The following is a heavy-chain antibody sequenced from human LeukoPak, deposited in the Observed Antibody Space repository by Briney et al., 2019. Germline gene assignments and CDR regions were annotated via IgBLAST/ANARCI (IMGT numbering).Heavy chain of an antibody. CDR1: GFTVSSND. D-gene: IGHD2-2*01. J-gene: IGHJ3*02. V-gene: IGHV3-66*01. CDR2: IYSGGST. Sequence: GGSLRLSCAASGFTVSSNDMSWVRQAPGKGLECISVIYSGGSTDYADSVKGRFTISRDNSKNTLYLQMNSLRAEDTAVYYCARDRVYCSTTSCAGPDAFDIWGQGTMVTVSS. CDR3: ARDRVYCSTTSCAGPDAFDI.